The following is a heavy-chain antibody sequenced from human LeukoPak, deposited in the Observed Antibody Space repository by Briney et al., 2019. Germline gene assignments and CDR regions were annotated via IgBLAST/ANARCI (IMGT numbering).Heavy chain of an antibody. CDR1: GDSISSADYY. CDR2: IYYSGST. Sequence: SETLPLTCTVSGDSISSADYYWSWIRQPPGKCLEWIGYIYYSGSTYYNPSLKSRVIISADTSKNQFSLKLSSVTAADTAVYYCARVKYSGSYYGVDYWGQGTLVTVSS. D-gene: IGHD1-26*01. V-gene: IGHV4-30-4*08. J-gene: IGHJ4*02. CDR3: ARVKYSGSYYGVDY.